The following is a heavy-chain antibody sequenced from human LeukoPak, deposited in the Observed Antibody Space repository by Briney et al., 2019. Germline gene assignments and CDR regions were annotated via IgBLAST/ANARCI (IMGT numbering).Heavy chain of an antibody. Sequence: PVKVSCKASGGTFSSYAISWVRQAPGQELEWMGGIIPIFGTANYAQKFQGRVTITADESTSTAYMELSSLRSEDTAVYYCASGYCSGGSCRYYFDYWGQGTLVTVSS. D-gene: IGHD2-15*01. CDR1: GGTFSSYA. J-gene: IGHJ4*02. CDR3: ASGYCSGGSCRYYFDY. V-gene: IGHV1-69*13. CDR2: IIPIFGTA.